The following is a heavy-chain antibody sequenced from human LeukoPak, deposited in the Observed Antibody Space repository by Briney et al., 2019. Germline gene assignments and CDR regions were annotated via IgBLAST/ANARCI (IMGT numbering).Heavy chain of an antibody. CDR2: ISASGASP. CDR3: AKDYKDFPGHHFEH. J-gene: IGHJ4*02. V-gene: IGHV3-23*01. D-gene: IGHD3-10*01. Sequence: GGSLRLSCAASEFTFSSYAMSWVRQAPGKGREWVSAISASGASPYYTDSVEGRFTISRDNPKNTLYLQMDSLRAEDTAVYYCAKDYKDFPGHHFEHWGQGTLVTVSS. CDR1: EFTFSSYA.